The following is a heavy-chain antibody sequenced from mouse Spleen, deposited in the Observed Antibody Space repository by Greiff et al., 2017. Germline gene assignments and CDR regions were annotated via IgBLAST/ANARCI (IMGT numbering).Heavy chain of an antibody. D-gene: IGHD1-1*01. J-gene: IGHJ4*01. CDR3: ARDPHYYGSSYDAMDY. V-gene: IGHV5-4*02. Sequence: DVRLVESGGGLVKPGGSLKLSCAASGFTFSDYYMYWVRQTPEKRLEWVATISDGGSYTYYPDSVKGRFTISRDNAKNNLYLQMSSLKSEDTAMYYCARDPHYYGSSYDAMDYWGQGTSVTVSS. CDR1: GFTFSDYY. CDR2: ISDGGSYT.